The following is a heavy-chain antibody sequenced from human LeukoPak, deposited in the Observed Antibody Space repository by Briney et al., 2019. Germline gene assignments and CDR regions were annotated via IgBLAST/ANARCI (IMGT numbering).Heavy chain of an antibody. CDR2: ISGSGGGT. CDR3: AKGLTRVAAADSY. V-gene: IGHV3-23*01. CDR1: GFTYSSYT. D-gene: IGHD6-13*01. Sequence: PGGSLRLSCAASGFTYSSYTMSWVRQAPGKGLEWVSAISGSGGGTYYADSVKGRFTISRDNSKNTLYLQMNSLRAEDTAVYYCAKGLTRVAAADSYWGQGALVTVSS. J-gene: IGHJ4*02.